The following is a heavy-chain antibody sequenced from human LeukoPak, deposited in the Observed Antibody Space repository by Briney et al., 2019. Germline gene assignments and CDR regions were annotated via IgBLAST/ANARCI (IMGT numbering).Heavy chain of an antibody. CDR3: ARAAATTWRGGWFDP. CDR1: RYSFAGYC. V-gene: IGHV5-51*01. Sequence: GESLTISGKCSRYSFAGYCIAWVGPMSPKGLDWMGIIYPGDSDTKYSPSFQGQVTISADKSINTAYLQWTSLKASDTAMYYCARAAATTWRGGWFDPWGQGTLVTVSS. D-gene: IGHD1-26*01. J-gene: IGHJ5*02. CDR2: IYPGDSDT.